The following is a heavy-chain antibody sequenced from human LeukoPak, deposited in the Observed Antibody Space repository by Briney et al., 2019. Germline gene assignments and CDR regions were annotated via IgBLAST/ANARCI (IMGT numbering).Heavy chain of an antibody. Sequence: GGSLRLSCAASGFTFSSFAMSWVRQAPGKGLEWVSAISSSGGATYYADSVKGRFTISRDNSKNTLYLQMNSLRAEDTAVYYCAKVSRGIVAAMDVWGKGTTVTVSS. J-gene: IGHJ6*03. CDR1: GFTFSSFA. CDR2: ISSSGGAT. CDR3: AKVSRGIVAAMDV. V-gene: IGHV3-23*01. D-gene: IGHD6-25*01.